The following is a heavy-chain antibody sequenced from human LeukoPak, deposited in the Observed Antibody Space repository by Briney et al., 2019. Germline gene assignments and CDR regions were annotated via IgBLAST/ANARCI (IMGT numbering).Heavy chain of an antibody. CDR2: IIPIFGTA. D-gene: IGHD5-18*01. CDR3: AGVVTLYYFDY. CDR1: GGTFSSYA. V-gene: IGHV1-69*13. Sequence: SVKVSCEASGGTFSSYAISWVRQAPGQGLEWMGGIIPIFGTANYAQKFQGRVTITADESTSTAYMELSSLRSEDTAVYYCAGVVTLYYFDYWGQGTLVTVSS. J-gene: IGHJ4*02.